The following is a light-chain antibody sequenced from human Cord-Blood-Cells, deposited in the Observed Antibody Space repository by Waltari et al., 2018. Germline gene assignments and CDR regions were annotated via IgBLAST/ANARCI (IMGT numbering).Light chain of an antibody. CDR2: GKN. Sequence: SSELTQDPAVSVALGQTVRITCQGDSLRSYYASWYQQKPGQAPLLVIYGKNNRPAGIPDRFSGSSSGNTASLIITGAQAEDEADYYCNSRDSSGKAVFGGGTKLTVL. V-gene: IGLV3-19*01. CDR3: NSRDSSGKAV. CDR1: SLRSYY. J-gene: IGLJ2*01.